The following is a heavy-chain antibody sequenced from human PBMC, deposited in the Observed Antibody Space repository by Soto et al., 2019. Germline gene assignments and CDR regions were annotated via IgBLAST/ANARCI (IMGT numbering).Heavy chain of an antibody. V-gene: IGHV1-46*01. CDR2: INPSGGST. J-gene: IGHJ4*02. D-gene: IGHD3-22*01. Sequence: ASVKVSCKASGYTFTSYYMHWVRQAPGQGLEWMGIINPSGGSTSYAQKFQGRVTMTRDTSTSTVYMELSSLRSDDTAVYYCARDLTPGVVDHWGQGTLVTVSS. CDR3: ARDLTPGVVDH. CDR1: GYTFTSYY.